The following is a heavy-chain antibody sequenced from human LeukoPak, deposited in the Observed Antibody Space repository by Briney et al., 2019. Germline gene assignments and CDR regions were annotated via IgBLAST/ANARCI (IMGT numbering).Heavy chain of an antibody. CDR2: IYYSGST. D-gene: IGHD3-10*01. Sequence: SETLSLTCTVSGGSISSYYWSWIRQPPGKGLEWIGYIYYSGSTNYNPSLKSRVTISVGTSKNQFSLKLSSVTAADTAVYYCARLLAGYYGSGSYLDYWGQGTLVTVSS. J-gene: IGHJ4*02. CDR3: ARLLAGYYGSGSYLDY. V-gene: IGHV4-59*08. CDR1: GGSISSYY.